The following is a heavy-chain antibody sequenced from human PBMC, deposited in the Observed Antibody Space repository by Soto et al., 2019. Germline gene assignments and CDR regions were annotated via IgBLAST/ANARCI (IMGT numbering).Heavy chain of an antibody. J-gene: IGHJ6*02. CDR3: AKGGAIVAAGTRVYLYNAMDV. CDR2: INPNSGDT. CDR1: GYTFTGYY. Sequence: ASVKVSCKASGYTFTGYYVHWVRQAPGQGLEWMGWINPNSGDTDLAQRYQGRVTMNRDRSIGTAYMELRGLTSDDTAEYYCAKGGAIVAAGTRVYLYNAMDVWGQGTTVTVSS. V-gene: IGHV1-2*02. D-gene: IGHD1-26*01.